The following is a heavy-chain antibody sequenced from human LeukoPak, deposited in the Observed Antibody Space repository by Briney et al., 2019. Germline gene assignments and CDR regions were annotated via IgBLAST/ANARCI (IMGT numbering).Heavy chain of an antibody. CDR2: IIPIFGTA. Sequence: GASVKVSCKASGGTFSSYAISWVRQAPGQGLEWMGGIIPIFGTANYAQKFQGRVTITADESTSTAYMELSSLRSEDTAVYNCARAPREGYSSGWYVGQDAFDIWGQGTMVTVSS. D-gene: IGHD6-19*01. CDR3: ARAPREGYSSGWYVGQDAFDI. CDR1: GGTFSSYA. J-gene: IGHJ3*02. V-gene: IGHV1-69*13.